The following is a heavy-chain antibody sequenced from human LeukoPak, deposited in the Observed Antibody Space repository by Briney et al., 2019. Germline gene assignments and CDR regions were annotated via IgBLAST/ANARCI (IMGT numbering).Heavy chain of an antibody. J-gene: IGHJ3*01. D-gene: IGHD3-9*01. Sequence: PGGSLRLSCAASGFTFSSYGMSWVRQAPGKGLEWVSSMSGSDGSTYYVDSVKGRFTISRDNSKNTLYLQMNSLRAEDTAVYYCAKDLHLRYFDWLPGDSFDVWGQGTVVTVSS. CDR3: AKDLHLRYFDWLPGDSFDV. CDR1: GFTFSSYG. V-gene: IGHV3-23*01. CDR2: MSGSDGST.